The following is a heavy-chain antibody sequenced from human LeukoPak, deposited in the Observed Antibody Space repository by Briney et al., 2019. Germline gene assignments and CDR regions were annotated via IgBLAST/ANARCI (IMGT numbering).Heavy chain of an antibody. D-gene: IGHD4-17*01. V-gene: IGHV4-59*01. Sequence: SETLSLTCTVSGGSISTYSWTWIRQPPGKGLEWIGYIYYSGSTNYNPSLKSRVTISVDTSKNQFSLKLSSVTAADTAVYYCARDHSYGDYYFDYWGQGTLVTVSS. CDR3: ARDHSYGDYYFDY. CDR1: GGSISTYS. CDR2: IYYSGST. J-gene: IGHJ4*02.